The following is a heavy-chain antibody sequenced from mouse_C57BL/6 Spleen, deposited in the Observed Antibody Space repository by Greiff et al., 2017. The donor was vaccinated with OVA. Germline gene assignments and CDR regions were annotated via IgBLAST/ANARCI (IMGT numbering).Heavy chain of an antibody. CDR3: ASQLGDYAMDY. J-gene: IGHJ4*01. CDR2: IYPGDGDT. CDR1: GYAFSSSW. Sequence: VQLKQSGPELVKPGASVKISCKASGYAFSSSWMNWVKQRPGKGLEWIGRIYPGDGDTNYNGKFKGKATLTADKSSSTAYMQLSSLTSEDSAVYFCASQLGDYAMDYWGQGTSVTVSS. D-gene: IGHD4-1*02. V-gene: IGHV1-82*01.